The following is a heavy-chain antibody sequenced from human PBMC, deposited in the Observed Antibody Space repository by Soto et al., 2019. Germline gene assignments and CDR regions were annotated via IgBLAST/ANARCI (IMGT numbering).Heavy chain of an antibody. Sequence: SLRLSCASSGFSVNSNYMTWVRQTPGRRPEWVSVIYTRGSTHYADFATGRFTFSRDNSKNTLYLQMNSLRPEDTAVYYCAKLWGYYFESWGPGTLVTVSS. V-gene: IGHV3-53*01. CDR2: IYTRGST. CDR3: AKLWGYYFES. CDR1: GFSVNSNY. J-gene: IGHJ4*02. D-gene: IGHD2-21*01.